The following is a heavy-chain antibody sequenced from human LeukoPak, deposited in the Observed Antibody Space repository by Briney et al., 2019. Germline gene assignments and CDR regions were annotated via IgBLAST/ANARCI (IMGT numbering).Heavy chain of an antibody. Sequence: GGSLRLSCAASGFTFSSYWMNWVRQAPGKGLEWVANIKQDGSEKYYVDSVKGRFTISRDNAKNSLYLQMNSLRAEDTAVYYCARYDSGSTFNYYYGMDVWGQGTTVTVSS. V-gene: IGHV3-7*01. J-gene: IGHJ6*02. CDR1: GFTFSSYW. CDR2: IKQDGSEK. CDR3: ARYDSGSTFNYYYGMDV. D-gene: IGHD1-26*01.